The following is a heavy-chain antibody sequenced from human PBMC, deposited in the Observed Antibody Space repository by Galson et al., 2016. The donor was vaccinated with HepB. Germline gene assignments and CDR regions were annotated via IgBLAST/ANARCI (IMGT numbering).Heavy chain of an antibody. D-gene: IGHD6-13*01. V-gene: IGHV3-30*03. CDR1: GFAFSRYG. J-gene: IGHJ1*01. CDR2: ISDDGSVK. CDR3: AGLEQKMDLYFQH. Sequence: SLRLSCAASGFAFSRYGLHWVRQAPGRGLEWVAVISDDGSVKFYIDSVKGRFTISRDNSKNTLYLQMDSLRTEDTAGYYCAGLEQKMDLYFQHWGQGTLVTVSS.